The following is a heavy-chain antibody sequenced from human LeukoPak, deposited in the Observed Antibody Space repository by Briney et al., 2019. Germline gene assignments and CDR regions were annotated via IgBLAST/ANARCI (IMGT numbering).Heavy chain of an antibody. CDR1: GGTFSSYA. CDR3: ARGSYSSSWYNY. J-gene: IGHJ4*02. Sequence: GASVKVSCKASGGTFSSYAISWVRQAPGQGLEWMGRIIPILGIANYAQKFQGRVTITADKSTSTAYMELSSLRSEDTAVYYCARGSYSSSWYNYWGQGTLVTVSS. D-gene: IGHD6-13*01. CDR2: IIPILGIA. V-gene: IGHV1-69*04.